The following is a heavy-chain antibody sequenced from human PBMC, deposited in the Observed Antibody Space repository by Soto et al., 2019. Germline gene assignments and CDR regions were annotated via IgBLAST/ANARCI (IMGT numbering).Heavy chain of an antibody. D-gene: IGHD2-15*01. Sequence: SETLSLTCTVSGSSVSSGSSYWTWIRQSPGKGLEWIGYFYDSGTTNYNPSLKSRVTISVDTSENQFSLKLSSVTAADTAVYYCARGPNIGYCSGGSCYRFDYWGQGTLVTVSS. V-gene: IGHV4-61*01. CDR1: GSSVSSGSSY. CDR3: ARGPNIGYCSGGSCYRFDY. CDR2: FYDSGTT. J-gene: IGHJ4*02.